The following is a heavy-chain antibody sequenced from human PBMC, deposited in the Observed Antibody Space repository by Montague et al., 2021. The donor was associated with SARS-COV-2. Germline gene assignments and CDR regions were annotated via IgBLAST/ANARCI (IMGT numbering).Heavy chain of an antibody. CDR3: VRHPQYDGLHGPSDF. J-gene: IGHJ4*02. D-gene: IGHD3-10*01. Sequence: SETLSLTCTVSGVSVTDYYWSWIRQPPGKGLEWVGEVKHNGGTNYNPSLKSRVAISVDTSKNQFSLRLTSVTAADTALYYCVRHPQYDGLHGPSDFWDQGTLVTVSS. CDR1: GVSVTDYY. CDR2: VKHNGGT. V-gene: IGHV4-59*08.